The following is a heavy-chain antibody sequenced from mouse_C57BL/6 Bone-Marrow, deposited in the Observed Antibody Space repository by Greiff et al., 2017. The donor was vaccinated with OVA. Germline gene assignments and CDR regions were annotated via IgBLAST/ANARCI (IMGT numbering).Heavy chain of an antibody. Sequence: QVQLQQPGAELVMPGASVKLSCKASGYTFTSYWMHWVKQRPGQGLEWIGEIDPSDSYTNYNQKFKGKSTLTVDKSSSTAYMQLSSLTSEDSAVYYCAGDSSGYPGWFAYWGQGTLVTVSA. J-gene: IGHJ3*01. CDR1: GYTFTSYW. CDR3: AGDSSGYPGWFAY. CDR2: IDPSDSYT. V-gene: IGHV1-69*01. D-gene: IGHD3-2*01.